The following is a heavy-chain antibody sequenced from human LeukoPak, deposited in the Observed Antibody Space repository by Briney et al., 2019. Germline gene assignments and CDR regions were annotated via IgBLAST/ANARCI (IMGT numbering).Heavy chain of an antibody. J-gene: IGHJ3*02. V-gene: IGHV4-38-2*01. D-gene: IGHD3-3*01. Sequence: PSETLSLTCAVSGYSISSGYYWGWIRQPPGKGLEWIGSIYHSGSTYYNPFLKSRVTISVDTSKNQFSLKLSSVTAADTAVYYCASFTILGRLYAFDIWGQGTMVTVSS. CDR2: IYHSGST. CDR1: GYSISSGYY. CDR3: ASFTILGRLYAFDI.